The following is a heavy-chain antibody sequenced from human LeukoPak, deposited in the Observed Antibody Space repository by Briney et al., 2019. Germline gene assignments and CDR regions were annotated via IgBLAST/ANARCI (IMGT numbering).Heavy chain of an antibody. V-gene: IGHV3-23*01. CDR1: GFTFSTYS. Sequence: SGGSLRLSCAASGFTFSTYSMNWVRQAPGKGLEWVSSISSSGGGTYYADSVKGRFTISRDNSKNTLSLQMNSLRAEDTAVYYCAKINSGSYTDYWGQGTLVTVSS. CDR3: AKINSGSYTDY. CDR2: ISSSGGGT. D-gene: IGHD1-26*01. J-gene: IGHJ4*02.